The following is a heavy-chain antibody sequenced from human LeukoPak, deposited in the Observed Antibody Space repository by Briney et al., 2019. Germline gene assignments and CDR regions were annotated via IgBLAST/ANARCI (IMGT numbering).Heavy chain of an antibody. CDR1: GFTFDDYA. CDR2: ISWNSGSI. J-gene: IGHJ4*02. V-gene: IGHV3-9*01. CDR3: AKDFNVEMATSGVDY. Sequence: GGSLRLSCAASGFTFDDYAMHWVRQAPGRGLEWVSGISWNSGSIGYADSVKGRFTISRDNAKNSLYLQMNSLRAEDTALYYCAKDFNVEMATSGVDYWGQGTLVTVSS. D-gene: IGHD5-24*01.